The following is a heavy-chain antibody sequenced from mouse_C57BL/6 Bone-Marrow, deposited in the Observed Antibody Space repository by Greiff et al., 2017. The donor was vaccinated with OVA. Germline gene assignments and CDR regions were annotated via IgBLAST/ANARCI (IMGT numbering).Heavy chain of an antibody. CDR1: GYTFTSYW. CDR2: INPSNGGT. Sequence: QVHVKQPGTELVKPGASVKLSCKASGYTFTSYWMHWVKQRPGQGLEWIGNINPSNGGTNYNEKFKSKATLTVDKSSSTAYMQLSSLTSEDSAVYYCARDYYGSSLWYFDVWGTGTTVTVSS. J-gene: IGHJ1*03. CDR3: ARDYYGSSLWYFDV. D-gene: IGHD1-1*01. V-gene: IGHV1-53*01.